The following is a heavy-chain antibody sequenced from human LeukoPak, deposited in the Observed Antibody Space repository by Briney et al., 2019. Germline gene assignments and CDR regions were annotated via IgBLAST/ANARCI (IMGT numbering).Heavy chain of an antibody. CDR3: AKLDWLDP. Sequence: GGSLRHSCAASGFTIGRLWMHWVRQAPGKGLVWVSRSEGDDSTTTYADSVKGRFTVSRDTAKNTLYLQMNSLRVEDTAVYYCAKLDWLDPWGQGTLVTVSP. CDR1: GFTIGRLW. V-gene: IGHV3-74*03. CDR2: SEGDDSTT. J-gene: IGHJ5*02.